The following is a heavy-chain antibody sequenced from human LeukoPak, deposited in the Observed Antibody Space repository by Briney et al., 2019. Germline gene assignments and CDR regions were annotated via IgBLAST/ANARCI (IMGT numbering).Heavy chain of an antibody. Sequence: SETLSLTCTVSGGSISSYYWSWIRQPPGKGLEWIGYIYYSGSTNYNPSLKSRVTISVDTSKNQFSLKLSSVTAADTAVYYCARDIAAGNYYYMDVWGKGTTVTISS. CDR3: ARDIAAGNYYYMDV. V-gene: IGHV4-59*01. CDR1: GGSISSYY. J-gene: IGHJ6*03. CDR2: IYYSGST. D-gene: IGHD6-6*01.